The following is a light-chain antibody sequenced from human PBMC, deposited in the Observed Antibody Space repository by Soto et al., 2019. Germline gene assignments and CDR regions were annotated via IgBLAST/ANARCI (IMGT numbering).Light chain of an antibody. CDR3: QQYNNWPPHT. V-gene: IGKV3-15*01. J-gene: IGKJ2*01. CDR1: QSVSSN. CDR2: GAS. Sequence: EIVMTQSPATLSVSPGERATLYCRASQSVSSNLAWYQQKPGRAPRLLIYGASTRATGIPARFSGSGSGTEFTLNISSLQSEDFAVYYCQQYNNWPPHTFGQGTKLEIK.